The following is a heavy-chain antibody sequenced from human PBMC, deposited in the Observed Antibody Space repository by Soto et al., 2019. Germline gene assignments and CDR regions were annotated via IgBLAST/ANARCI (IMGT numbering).Heavy chain of an antibody. D-gene: IGHD1-26*01. CDR1: GFTFNSYA. Sequence: EVHLLESGGGLVQPGGSLRLSCAASGFTFNSYAMIWVRQAPGKGLEWVSAISGSGGKTHTGDSVQGRFTISRDNAKNTVYLQMDSLRAEDTAVYYCARLPDFWWDFHYMDVWGKGTTVTVSS. CDR3: ARLPDFWWDFHYMDV. J-gene: IGHJ6*03. V-gene: IGHV3-23*01. CDR2: ISGSGGKT.